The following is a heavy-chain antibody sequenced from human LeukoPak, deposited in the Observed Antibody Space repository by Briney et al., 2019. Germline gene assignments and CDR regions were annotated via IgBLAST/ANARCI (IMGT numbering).Heavy chain of an antibody. J-gene: IGHJ4*02. CDR3: ARDLESLVDY. D-gene: IGHD1-1*01. V-gene: IGHV3-21*01. CDR1: GFTFSSYS. Sequence: PGRSLRLTCAASGFTFSSYSMTWVRQAPGKGLEWVSSISSSSSYIYYADSVKGRFTISRDNAKNSLYLQMNSLRAEDTAVYYCARDLESLVDYWGQGTLVTVSS. CDR2: ISSSSSYI.